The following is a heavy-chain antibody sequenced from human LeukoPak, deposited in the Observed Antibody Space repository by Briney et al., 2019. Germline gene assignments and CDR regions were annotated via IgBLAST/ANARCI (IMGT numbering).Heavy chain of an antibody. Sequence: SETLSLTCTVSGGSISSSSYYWGWIRQPPGKGLEWIGSIYYSGSTYYNPSLKSRVTISVDTSKNQFSLKLSSVTAADTAVYYCARGRRWELLWGQGTLVTVSS. V-gene: IGHV4-39*07. J-gene: IGHJ4*02. CDR1: GGSISSSSYY. D-gene: IGHD1-26*01. CDR2: IYYSGST. CDR3: ARGRRWELL.